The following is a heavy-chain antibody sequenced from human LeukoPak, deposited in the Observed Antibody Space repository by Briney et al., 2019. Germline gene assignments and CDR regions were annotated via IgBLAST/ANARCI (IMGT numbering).Heavy chain of an antibody. CDR3: ARRDVGSYYFDY. CDR2: NHNTGST. J-gene: IGHJ4*02. D-gene: IGHD1-26*01. Sequence: SETLSLTCTVSGGXISTFHWSWIRQPPGRGLEWIGFNHNTGSTNYNPSLNSRVTISVDTSKNQFFLKLSSVTAADTAVYYCARRDVGSYYFDYWGQGTLVTVSS. CDR1: GGXISTFH. V-gene: IGHV4-59*08.